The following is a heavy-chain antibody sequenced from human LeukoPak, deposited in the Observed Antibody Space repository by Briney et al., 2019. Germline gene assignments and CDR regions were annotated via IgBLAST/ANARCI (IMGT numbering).Heavy chain of an antibody. CDR2: TRNKANSYTT. V-gene: IGHV3-72*01. J-gene: IGHJ3*02. CDR3: ARFQVGAIKRRAFDM. CDR1: GFTFSEHY. Sequence: GGSLRLSCAASGFTFSEHYMDWVRQAPGKGLEWVGRTRNKANSYTTEYAASVKGRFTISGDDSKNSLYLQMNSLKTEDTAVYYWARFQVGAIKRRAFDMWGQVTMVTVSS. D-gene: IGHD1-26*01.